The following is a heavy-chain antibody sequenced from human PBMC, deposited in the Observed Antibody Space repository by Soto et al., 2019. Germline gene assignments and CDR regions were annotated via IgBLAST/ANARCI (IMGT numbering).Heavy chain of an antibody. CDR1: GGTFSSYA. D-gene: IGHD3-22*01. V-gene: IGHV1-69*12. Sequence: QVQLVQSGAEVKKPGSSVKVSCKASGGTFSSYAISWVRQAPGQGLEWMGGIIPIFGTANYAQKFQGRVTITADESXXTXYXXLSSLRSEDTAVYYCARTYYYDSSGYYSHPYYFDYWGQGTLVTVSS. J-gene: IGHJ4*02. CDR3: ARTYYYDSSGYYSHPYYFDY. CDR2: IIPIFGTA.